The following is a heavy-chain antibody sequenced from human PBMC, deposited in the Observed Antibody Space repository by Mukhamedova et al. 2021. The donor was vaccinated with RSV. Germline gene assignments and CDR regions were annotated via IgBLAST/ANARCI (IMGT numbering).Heavy chain of an antibody. CDR1: SSHY. V-gene: IGHV4-59*11. Sequence: SSHYWSRTRQPPGKGLDWTGIIYYSGRTNYNPFLKSRGTILVDTPTNQFSLKLSSVTAADTAVYYCARSGSGWADFDHWGQGTLV. CDR3: ARSGSGWADFDH. D-gene: IGHD6-19*01. CDR2: IYYSGRT. J-gene: IGHJ4*02.